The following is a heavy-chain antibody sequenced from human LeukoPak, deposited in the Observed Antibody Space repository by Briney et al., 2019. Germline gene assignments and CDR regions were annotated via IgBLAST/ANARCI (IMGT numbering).Heavy chain of an antibody. J-gene: IGHJ4*02. CDR1: GVSISSGSW. D-gene: IGHD4-17*01. V-gene: IGHV4-4*02. CDR2: IHHSGST. CDR3: ARGGDYRFDY. Sequence: SGTLSLTCAVSGVSISSGSWWGWIRQPPGKGLEWIGEIHHSGSTNYNPSLKSRVTLSVDKSKNQLSLRLTSVTAADTAVYYCARGGDYRFDYWGQGTLVTVSS.